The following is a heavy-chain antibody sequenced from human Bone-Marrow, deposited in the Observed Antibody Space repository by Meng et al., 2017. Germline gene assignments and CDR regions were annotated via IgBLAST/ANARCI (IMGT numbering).Heavy chain of an antibody. Sequence: GESLKISCAASGFTFSSYWMSWVRQAPGKGLEWVANIKQDGSEKYYVDSVKGRFTISRDNAKNSLYLQMNSLRAEDTAVYCCARARYYYGSGSYYVHYFDYWGQGTLVTVSS. D-gene: IGHD3-10*01. V-gene: IGHV3-7*01. J-gene: IGHJ4*02. CDR3: ARARYYYGSGSYYVHYFDY. CDR1: GFTFSSYW. CDR2: IKQDGSEK.